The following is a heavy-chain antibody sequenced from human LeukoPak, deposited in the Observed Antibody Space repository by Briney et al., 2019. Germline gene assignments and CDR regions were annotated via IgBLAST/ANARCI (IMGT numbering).Heavy chain of an antibody. CDR3: ARHTVLLWFGELLTRGFDP. CDR2: IYYSGST. CDR1: GGTFSSSSYY. D-gene: IGHD3-10*01. J-gene: IGHJ5*02. V-gene: IGHV4-39*07. Sequence: PSETLSLTCTVSGGTFSSSSYYWGWIRQPPGKGLEWIGSIYYSGSTYYNPSLKSRVTMSVDTSKNQFSLKLSSVTAADTAIYYCARHTVLLWFGELLTRGFDPWGQGTLVTVSS.